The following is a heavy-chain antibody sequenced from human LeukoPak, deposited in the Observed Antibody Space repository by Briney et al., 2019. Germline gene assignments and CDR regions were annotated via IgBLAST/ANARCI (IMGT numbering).Heavy chain of an antibody. Sequence: GASVKVSCKASGYTFTGYYMHWVRQAPGQGLEWMGWINPNSGGTNYAQKFQGRVTMTRDTSISTAYMELSRLRSDDTAVYYCARVSGGIVVVPAAMDYWGQGTLVTVSS. CDR1: GYTFTGYY. V-gene: IGHV1-2*02. J-gene: IGHJ4*02. D-gene: IGHD2-2*01. CDR3: ARVSGGIVVVPAAMDY. CDR2: INPNSGGT.